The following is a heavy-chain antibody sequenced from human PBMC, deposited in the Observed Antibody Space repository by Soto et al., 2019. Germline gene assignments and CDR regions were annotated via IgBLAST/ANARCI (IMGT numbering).Heavy chain of an antibody. J-gene: IGHJ5*02. Sequence: EVQVVESGGGLVQPGGSLRLSCAVSRSTVSNNYMAWVRQAPGKGLEWVSSIYVNGNTYYGESVKGRFTISRDSSRNTVYLQMNSLRGEDTALYFCARDYRISGSYAPWFDPRGQGTLVSVSS. D-gene: IGHD3-16*01. CDR2: IYVNGNT. CDR3: ARDYRISGSYAPWFDP. CDR1: RSTVSNNY. V-gene: IGHV3-66*01.